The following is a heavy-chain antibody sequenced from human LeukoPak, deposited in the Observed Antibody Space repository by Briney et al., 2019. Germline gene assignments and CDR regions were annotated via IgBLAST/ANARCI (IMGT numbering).Heavy chain of an antibody. CDR3: ARAPVGSGWVINWFDP. Sequence: PSETLSLTCAVSGYSISSGYYWGWIRQPPGKGLEWIGSIYHSGSTYYNPSLKSRVTISVDTSKNQFSLKLSSVTAADTAVYYCARAPVGSGWVINWFDPWGQGTLVTASS. CDR1: GYSISSGYY. J-gene: IGHJ5*02. CDR2: IYHSGST. D-gene: IGHD6-19*01. V-gene: IGHV4-38-2*01.